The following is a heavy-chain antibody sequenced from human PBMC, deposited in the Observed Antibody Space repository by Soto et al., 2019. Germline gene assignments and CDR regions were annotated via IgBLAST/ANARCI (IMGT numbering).Heavy chain of an antibody. D-gene: IGHD1-26*01. J-gene: IGHJ4*02. Sequence: SVKGSWKASWITFSSSAVPWGRKARGQRLEWIGWIVVGSGNTNYAQKFQERVTITRDMSTSTAYMELSSLRSEDTAVYYCAAGRNSGSYYYFDYWGQGTLVTVSS. CDR1: WITFSSSA. CDR3: AAGRNSGSYYYFDY. CDR2: IVVGSGNT. V-gene: IGHV1-58*01.